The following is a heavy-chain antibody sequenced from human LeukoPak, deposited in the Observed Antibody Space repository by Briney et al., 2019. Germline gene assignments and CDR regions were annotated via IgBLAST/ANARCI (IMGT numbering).Heavy chain of an antibody. CDR2: IYYSGST. D-gene: IGHD6-13*01. Sequence: KSSETLRLTCAVSGVSFSSCYYYWIWIRQPPGKGLEWIGTIYYSGSTNYNPSRKSRVTISVDTSKNQFSLKLNSVTAADTAVYYCARHGGRSWFGYYCDYWGPGALGTVSS. CDR1: GVSFSSCYYY. J-gene: IGHJ4*02. V-gene: IGHV4-39*01. CDR3: ARHGGRSWFGYYCDY.